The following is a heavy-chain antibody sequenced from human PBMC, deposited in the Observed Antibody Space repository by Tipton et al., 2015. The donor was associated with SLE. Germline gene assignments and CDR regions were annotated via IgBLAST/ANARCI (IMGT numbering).Heavy chain of an antibody. D-gene: IGHD3-10*01. CDR3: ARRRYYGSGSLWYFDL. CDR2: INHSGYT. V-gene: IGHV4-34*01. J-gene: IGHJ2*01. CDR1: SGSFSGYY. Sequence: TLSLTCAVYSGSFSGYYWSWIRQPPGKGLEWIGEINHSGYTNYNPSLKSRVTISVDTSKNQFSLKVSSVTAADTAVYFCARRRYYGSGSLWYFDLWGRGTLVTVSS.